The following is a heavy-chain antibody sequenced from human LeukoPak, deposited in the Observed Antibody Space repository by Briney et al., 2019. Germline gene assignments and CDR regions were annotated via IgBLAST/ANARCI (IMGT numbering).Heavy chain of an antibody. Sequence: SETLSLTCTVSSGSISSYYWNWIRQPPGKGLEWPGYIYYNGNTKYNPSLKSRVTISVDTSKNQFSPYLSSVTAADTAVYYCARAGVGWLQSMGPFDYWGQGTLVTVSS. D-gene: IGHD5-24*01. CDR3: ARAGVGWLQSMGPFDY. V-gene: IGHV4-59*01. CDR2: IYYNGNT. CDR1: SGSISSYY. J-gene: IGHJ4*02.